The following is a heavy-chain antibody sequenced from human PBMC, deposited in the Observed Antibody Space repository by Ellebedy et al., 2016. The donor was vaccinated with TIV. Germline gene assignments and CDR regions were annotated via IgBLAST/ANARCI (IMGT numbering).Heavy chain of an antibody. CDR2: IHKDGSEE. CDR3: ATDLNWNND. Sequence: PGGSLRLSCAASGFTFSNYWMTWVRQAPGKGLEFVANIHKDGSEEYYVDSVKGRFTISRDNAKNSLFLQMNSLRAEDTAVYYCATDLNWNNDWGQGTLVTVSS. V-gene: IGHV3-7*03. J-gene: IGHJ4*02. D-gene: IGHD1/OR15-1a*01. CDR1: GFTFSNYW.